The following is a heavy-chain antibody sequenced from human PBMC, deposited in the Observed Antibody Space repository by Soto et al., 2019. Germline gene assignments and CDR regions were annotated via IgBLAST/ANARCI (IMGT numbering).Heavy chain of an antibody. Sequence: QITLKETGPTLVKPTQTLTLTCTFSGFSLSTSGVGVGWIRQPPGKAREWLALIYWDDGKRYSPSLKSRITITKHTTKNQVVLTMTNMDPVDTATKYYAHGSLMDYLDYWGQGTLVTVSS. CDR1: GFSLSTSGVG. D-gene: IGHD2-8*01. CDR2: IYWDDGK. V-gene: IGHV2-5*02. J-gene: IGHJ4*02. CDR3: AHGSLMDYLDY.